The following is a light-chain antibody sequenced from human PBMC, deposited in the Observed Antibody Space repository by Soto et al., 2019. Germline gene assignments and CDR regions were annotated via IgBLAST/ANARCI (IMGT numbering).Light chain of an antibody. CDR2: GAS. CDR3: QQYGASPLT. J-gene: IGKJ4*01. CDR1: QSVRSNS. Sequence: EIVLTQSPRTLSLSPGESATLSCTASQSVRSNSLAWYQQKPGQAPRLLMFGASGRATGTPPRFSGRGSGTDFTLTNSRLEPEDFAVYYCQQYGASPLTFGGGTKVDI. V-gene: IGKV3-20*01.